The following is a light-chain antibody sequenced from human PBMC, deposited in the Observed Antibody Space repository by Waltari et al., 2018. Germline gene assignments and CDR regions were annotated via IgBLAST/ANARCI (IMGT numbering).Light chain of an antibody. J-gene: IGKJ4*01. Sequence: DIQITHLPSTLSASVGARFTIICRASQSISNWLAWYQQKPGKAPKLLIYKASTLESGVPSRFSGSGSGTEFTLTISSLQPDDFATYYCQQYNSYSLLTFGGGTKVEIK. CDR2: KAS. V-gene: IGKV1-5*03. CDR3: QQYNSYSLLT. CDR1: QSISNW.